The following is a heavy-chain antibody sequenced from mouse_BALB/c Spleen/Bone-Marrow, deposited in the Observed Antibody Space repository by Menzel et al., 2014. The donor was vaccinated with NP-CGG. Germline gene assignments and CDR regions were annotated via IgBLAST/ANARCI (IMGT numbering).Heavy chain of an antibody. J-gene: IGHJ3*01. V-gene: IGHV1S45*01. D-gene: IGHD1-1*01. CDR1: GYTFTDYH. CDR2: INPYNDYT. CDR3: ARHGSSYVRFAY. Sequence: EVQRVESGAELVRPGASVKISCKAFGYTFTDYHINWVKQRPGQGLDWIGCINPYNDYTNYNQKFKGKATLIVDKSSSTAYMELSSLTSEDSAVFYCARHGSSYVRFAYWGQGTLVTVSA.